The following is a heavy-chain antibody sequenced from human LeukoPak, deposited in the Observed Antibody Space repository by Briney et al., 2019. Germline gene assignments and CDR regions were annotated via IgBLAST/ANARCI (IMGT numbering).Heavy chain of an antibody. Sequence: SETLSLACTVSDGSISSYYWSWIRQPAGKGLEWIGRIYISGSTNYNPSLKSRVTVSVDTSKNQISLKLSSVTAADTAVYYCAREGLGIEGGGFDYWGQGTLVTVSS. D-gene: IGHD3-16*01. J-gene: IGHJ4*02. V-gene: IGHV4-4*07. CDR2: IYISGST. CDR3: AREGLGIEGGGFDY. CDR1: DGSISSYY.